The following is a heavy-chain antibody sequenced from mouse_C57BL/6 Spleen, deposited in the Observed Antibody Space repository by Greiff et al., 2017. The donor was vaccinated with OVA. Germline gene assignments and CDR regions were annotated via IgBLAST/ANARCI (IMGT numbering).Heavy chain of an antibody. Sequence: QVQLQQSGPELVKPGASVKISCKASGYTFSDSWMNWVKQRPGKGLEWIGRINPGDGDTNYNRKFKGKATLTADKSSSTAYMQLSSLTSEDSAVYVVSSGEASIILQHAMDYWGQGTSVTVSS. CDR2: INPGDGDT. V-gene: IGHV1-82*01. D-gene: IGHD1-1*01. J-gene: IGHJ4*01. CDR3: SSGEASIILQHAMDY. CDR1: GYTFSDSW.